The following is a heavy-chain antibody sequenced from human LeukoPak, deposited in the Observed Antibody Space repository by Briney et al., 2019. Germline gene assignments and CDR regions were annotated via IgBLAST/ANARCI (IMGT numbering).Heavy chain of an antibody. V-gene: IGHV4-39*07. CDR2: IYYSGNT. Sequence: PSETLSLPFTVSGGSIRSSSYYWGWIRPPPGKGLEWIGNIYYSGNTYYKSSLKSRVTISVDTSKNQFSLKLSSVTAADTAVYYCAREILSSWFDPWGQGTLVTVSS. CDR3: AREILSSWFDP. J-gene: IGHJ5*02. CDR1: GGSIRSSSYY. D-gene: IGHD2-2*01.